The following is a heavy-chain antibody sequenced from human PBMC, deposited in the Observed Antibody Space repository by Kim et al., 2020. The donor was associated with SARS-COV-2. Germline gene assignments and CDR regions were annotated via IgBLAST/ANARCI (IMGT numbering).Heavy chain of an antibody. CDR3: ARAGIAAAGSIDY. CDR2: INHSGST. Sequence: SETLSLTCAVYGGSFSGYYWSWIRQPPGKGLEWIGEINHSGSTNYNPSLKSRVTISVDTSKNQFSLKLSSVTAADTAVYYCARAGIAAAGSIDYWGQGTLVTVSS. D-gene: IGHD6-13*01. J-gene: IGHJ4*02. CDR1: GGSFSGYY. V-gene: IGHV4-34*01.